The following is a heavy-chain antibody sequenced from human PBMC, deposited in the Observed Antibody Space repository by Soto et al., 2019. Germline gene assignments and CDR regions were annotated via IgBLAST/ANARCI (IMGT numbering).Heavy chain of an antibody. J-gene: IGHJ5*02. CDR1: GYTFSNYC. CDR2: ISLYSDGT. Sequence: AASVNVSCKTSGYTFSNYCMTWVRQAPGQPLEWLGWISLYSDGTNYAQKFQGRVSMTTDTSTTTAYMELRSLRSDDTAVYYCARVVPGAEAWFGPWGQGTLVTVSS. D-gene: IGHD2-2*01. CDR3: ARVVPGAEAWFGP. V-gene: IGHV1-18*01.